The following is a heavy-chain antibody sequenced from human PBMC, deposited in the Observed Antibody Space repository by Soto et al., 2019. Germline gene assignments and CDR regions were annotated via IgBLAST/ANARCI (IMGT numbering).Heavy chain of an antibody. CDR2: ISAYNGNT. CDR3: ARDREYYDILTGNGDY. Sequence: ASVKVSCKASGYTFTSYGISWVRQAPGQGLEWMGWISAYNGNTNYAQKLQGRVTMTTDTSTSTAYMELRSLRSDDTAVYYCARDREYYDILTGNGDYWGQGTLVTVSS. CDR1: GYTFTSYG. J-gene: IGHJ4*02. V-gene: IGHV1-18*01. D-gene: IGHD3-9*01.